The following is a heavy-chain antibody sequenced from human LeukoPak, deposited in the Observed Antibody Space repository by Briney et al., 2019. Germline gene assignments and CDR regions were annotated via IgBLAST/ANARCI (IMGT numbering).Heavy chain of an antibody. V-gene: IGHV1-2*02. CDR3: ARDPNLRYDWFDP. CDR1: GYTFTGYY. CDR2: INPNSGGT. D-gene: IGHD4-17*01. Sequence: GASVKVSCKASGYTFTGYYMHWVRQAPGQGLEWMGWINPNSGGTYYAQKFQGRVTMTRDTSISTAYMELSRLRSDDTAVYYCARDPNLRYDWFDPWGQGTLVTVSS. J-gene: IGHJ5*02.